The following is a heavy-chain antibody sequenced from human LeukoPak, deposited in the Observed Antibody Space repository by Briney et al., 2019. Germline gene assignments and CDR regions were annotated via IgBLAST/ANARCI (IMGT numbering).Heavy chain of an antibody. Sequence: HPGGSLRLSCAASGFTFSGYGMHWVRQAPGKGLEWVAVISYDGSNKYYADSVKGRFTISRDNSKNTLYLQLNSLGTEDTAVYYCAKVETAAAATLRGFDYWGQGTLVTVSS. CDR2: ISYDGSNK. J-gene: IGHJ4*02. V-gene: IGHV3-30*18. CDR3: AKVETAAAATLRGFDY. CDR1: GFTFSGYG. D-gene: IGHD6-13*01.